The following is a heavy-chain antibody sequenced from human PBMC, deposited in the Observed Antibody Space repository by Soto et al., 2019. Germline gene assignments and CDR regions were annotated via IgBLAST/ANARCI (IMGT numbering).Heavy chain of an antibody. V-gene: IGHV1-69*02. CDR2: IIPILGIT. CDR3: AGDRNGSGSY. J-gene: IGHJ4*02. Sequence: QVQLLQSGAEVKKPRSSVQVSSKASGGTFSSYTISWVRQAPGQGPAWMGRIIPILGITDYAQKFQGRVTITADKSTCTAYMELSSLRSEDTAVYYCAGDRNGSGSYWGQGTLVTVSS. CDR1: GGTFSSYT. D-gene: IGHD3-10*01.